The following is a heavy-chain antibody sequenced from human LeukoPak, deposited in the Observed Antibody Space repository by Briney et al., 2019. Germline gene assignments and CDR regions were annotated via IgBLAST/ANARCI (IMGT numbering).Heavy chain of an antibody. CDR2: IKSKTDGGTT. J-gene: IGHJ3*02. V-gene: IGHV3-15*01. Sequence: GGSLRLSCAASGFTFSNAWMSWVRQAPGKGLEWVGRIKSKTDGGTTDYAAPVKGRFTISRDDSKNTLYLQMNSLKTEDTAVYYCTTPLSEDILTGYYDPAVDAFDIWGQGTMVTVSS. D-gene: IGHD3-9*01. CDR3: TTPLSEDILTGYYDPAVDAFDI. CDR1: GFTFSNAW.